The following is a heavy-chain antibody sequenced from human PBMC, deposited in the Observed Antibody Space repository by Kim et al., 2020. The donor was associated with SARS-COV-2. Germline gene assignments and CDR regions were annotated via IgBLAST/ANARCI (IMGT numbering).Heavy chain of an antibody. V-gene: IGHV4-39*01. J-gene: IGHJ6*02. CDR3: ARHPSPKLSGYHYYYYGMDV. D-gene: IGHD5-12*01. CDR1: GGSISSSSYY. CDR2: IYYSGST. Sequence: SETLSLTCTVSGGSISSSSYYWGWIRQPPGKGLEWIGSIYYSGSTYYNPSLKSRVTISVDTSKKQFSLKLSSVTAADTAVYYCARHPSPKLSGYHYYYYGMDVWGQGTAVTVS.